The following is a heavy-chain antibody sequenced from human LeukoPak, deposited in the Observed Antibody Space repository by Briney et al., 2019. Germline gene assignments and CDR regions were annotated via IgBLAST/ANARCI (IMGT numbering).Heavy chain of an antibody. V-gene: IGHV1-18*01. Sequence: ASVKVSCKASGYTFTSYGISWVRQAPGQGLEWMGWISAYNGNTNYAQKLQGRVTMTTDTSTSTAYMELRSLRSDDTAVYYCARHRRGAVAGLLLFDYWGQGTLVTVSS. CDR3: ARHRRGAVAGLLLFDY. CDR2: ISAYNGNT. D-gene: IGHD6-19*01. J-gene: IGHJ4*02. CDR1: GYTFTSYG.